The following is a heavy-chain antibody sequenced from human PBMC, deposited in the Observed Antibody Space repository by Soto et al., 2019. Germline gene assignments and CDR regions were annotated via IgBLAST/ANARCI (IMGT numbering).Heavy chain of an antibody. CDR1: GFTVSGNY. CDR3: AHNPRGDYYFARFYP. J-gene: IGHJ5*02. V-gene: IGHV3-66*01. Sequence: EVQLVESGGGLVQPGGSLRLSCAASGFTVSGNYMSWVRQAPGKGLEWVSVIYSGDNTYYADSVKGRFTISTDNSKSTPNLQMDRLRGEDTAVYYCAHNPRGDYYFARFYPWGQGTVVTVSS. CDR2: IYSGDNT. D-gene: IGHD3-22*01.